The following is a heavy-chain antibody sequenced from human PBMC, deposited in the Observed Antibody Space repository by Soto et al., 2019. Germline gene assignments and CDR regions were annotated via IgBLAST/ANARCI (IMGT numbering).Heavy chain of an antibody. CDR3: ASVYRRSWLAS. Sequence: PSETLSLTCAVSGGSMRSNNRWSWVRQPPGKGLEWIGEIFHSGSTNYNPSLKTRVTISVDKSKNQFSLKLSSVTAADTAVYYCASVYRRSWLASWGQGSLVPVYS. V-gene: IGHV4-4*02. CDR2: IFHSGST. J-gene: IGHJ5*01. D-gene: IGHD2-15*01. CDR1: GGSMRSNNR.